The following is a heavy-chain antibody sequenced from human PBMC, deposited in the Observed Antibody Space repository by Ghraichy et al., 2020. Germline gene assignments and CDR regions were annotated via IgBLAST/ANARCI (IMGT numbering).Heavy chain of an antibody. CDR3: TREVTTVVTPGWFDP. D-gene: IGHD4-23*01. CDR2: IYYSGST. J-gene: IGHJ5*02. Sequence: SQTLSLTCSVSGGSISTSGSYWSWFRQHPGKGLEYIGHIYYSGSTFYNPSLKSRLSLSLDKSNNQFSLKVTSVTAADTAVYYCTREVTTVVTPGWFDPWGKGIHVTVSS. CDR1: GGSISTSGSY. V-gene: IGHV4-31*03.